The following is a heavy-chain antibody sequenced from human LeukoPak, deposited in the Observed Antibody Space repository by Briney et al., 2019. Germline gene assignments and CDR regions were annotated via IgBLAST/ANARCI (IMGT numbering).Heavy chain of an antibody. D-gene: IGHD6-13*01. CDR2: ISDSGRRT. V-gene: IGHV3-23*01. CDR1: GFTFSNFG. J-gene: IGHJ4*02. CDR3: ARESLGGSWFDY. Sequence: GGTLRLSCAASGFTFSNFGMTWVRQVPGKGLEWVSLISDSGRRTYYADSVKGRFTISRDNSKNMLYLQMNSLRADDTAVYYCARESLGGSWFDYWGQGTLVTVSS.